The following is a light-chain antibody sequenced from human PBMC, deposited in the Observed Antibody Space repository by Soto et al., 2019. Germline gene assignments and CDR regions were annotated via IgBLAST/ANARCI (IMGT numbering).Light chain of an antibody. CDR3: QQYGTSPRT. CDR2: GAS. Sequence: EIVLTQSPGTLSLSPGERATLSCRASQSLTSTFLAWYQQKPGQAPRLLIYGASSRATGIPDMFSGSGSGTDFTLTISRLEPEDFAVYYFQQYGTSPRTFGQGTKVEIK. V-gene: IGKV3-20*01. J-gene: IGKJ1*01. CDR1: QSLTSTF.